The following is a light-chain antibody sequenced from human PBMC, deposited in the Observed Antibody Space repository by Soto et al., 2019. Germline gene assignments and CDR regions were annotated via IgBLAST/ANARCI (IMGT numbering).Light chain of an antibody. CDR3: CSYAGSGEV. J-gene: IGLJ1*01. V-gene: IGLV2-23*02. Sequence: QSALTQPASVSGSPGQSITISCTGTSSDVGTYNLVSWYQQHPDKAPKLIIYEVGVRPSGVSNRFSGSKSGNTASLTISGLQAEDEADYYCCSYAGSGEVFGSGTKLTVL. CDR1: SSDVGTYNL. CDR2: EVG.